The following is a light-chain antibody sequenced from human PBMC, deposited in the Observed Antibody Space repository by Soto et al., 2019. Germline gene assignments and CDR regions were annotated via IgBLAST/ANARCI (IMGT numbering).Light chain of an antibody. CDR1: SSNIGAGFD. CDR3: QSYDSSLRV. Sequence: QSVLTQPPSVSGAPGQRVTISCTGSSSNIGAGFDVHWYHQIAGTAPKLLIYGNSNRPSGVPDRFSGSKSGTSASLAITGLQAEDEADYYCQSYDSSLRVFGGGTKLTVL. CDR2: GNS. J-gene: IGLJ3*02. V-gene: IGLV1-40*01.